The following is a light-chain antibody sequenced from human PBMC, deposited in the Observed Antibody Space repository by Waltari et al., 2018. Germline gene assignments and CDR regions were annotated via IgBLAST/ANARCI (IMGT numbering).Light chain of an antibody. CDR2: WAY. J-gene: IGKJ1*01. CDR3: QHYYSPPWT. V-gene: IGKV4-1*01. Sequence: DIVMTEARDSLAVSLGERATINCKSSQIVLYSSNNKNYLAGYQQNPGQPPKQLIYWAYTRQAGVPARFSCNVSGTHFALTISSLQAEDVADYYCQHYYSPPWTFGQGTKVESK. CDR1: QIVLYSSNNKNY.